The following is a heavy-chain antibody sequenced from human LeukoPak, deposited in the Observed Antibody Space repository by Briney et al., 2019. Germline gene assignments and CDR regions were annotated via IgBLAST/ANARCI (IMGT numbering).Heavy chain of an antibody. CDR1: GYSFTSYW. V-gene: IGHV5-51*01. J-gene: IGHJ4*02. CDR3: ARPKAYSSGYDY. CDR2: IYPGDSDT. D-gene: IGHD6-19*01. Sequence: GGSLKISCKGSGYSFTSYWIGWVRPVPGKGLEGMGIIYPGDSDTRYSPSFQGQVTISADKSISTAYLQWSSLKASDTAMYYCARPKAYSSGYDYWGQGTLVTVSS.